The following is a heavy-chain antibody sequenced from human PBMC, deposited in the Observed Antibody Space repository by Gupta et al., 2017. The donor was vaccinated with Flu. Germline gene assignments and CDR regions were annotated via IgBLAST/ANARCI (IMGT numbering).Heavy chain of an antibody. V-gene: IGHV4-39*02. CDR2: IYYSGST. Sequence: IRQPPGKGLEWIGSIYYSGSTYYNPSLKSRVTISVDTSKNQFSLKLSSVTAADTAVYYCARDPLGWNWYFDLWGRGTLVTVSS. D-gene: IGHD7-27*01. CDR3: ARDPLGWNWYFDL. J-gene: IGHJ2*01.